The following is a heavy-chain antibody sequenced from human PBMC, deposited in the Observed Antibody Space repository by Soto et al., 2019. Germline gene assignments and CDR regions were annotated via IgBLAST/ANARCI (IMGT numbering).Heavy chain of an antibody. V-gene: IGHV3-43*02. CDR2: ISGCGGST. Sequence: GGSMRLSCAASGFTFDDYAMNWVRQAPGKGLEWGSLISGCGGSTYYADSVKGRFTISRDNSKNSLYLQMNGLRTEDTSLFFCAKGYLVVTAIAEYFQHWGHGTLVTVSS. D-gene: IGHD2-21*02. CDR3: AKGYLVVTAIAEYFQH. CDR1: GFTFDDYA. J-gene: IGHJ1*01.